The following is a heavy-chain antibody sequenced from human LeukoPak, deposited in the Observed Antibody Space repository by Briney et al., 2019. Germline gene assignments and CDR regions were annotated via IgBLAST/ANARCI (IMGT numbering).Heavy chain of an antibody. CDR3: AKGIEMATIMTAFDF. V-gene: IGHV3-74*01. CDR2: LNGDGSST. J-gene: IGHJ4*02. CDR1: GFTFSSYL. D-gene: IGHD5-24*01. Sequence: GGSLRLSCAASGFTFSSYLMHWVRQAPGKGLVWVSRLNGDGSSTSYADSVKGRFTVSRDNAKNTLFLQMNSLRAEDTAVYSCAKGIEMATIMTAFDFWGQGTLVTVSS.